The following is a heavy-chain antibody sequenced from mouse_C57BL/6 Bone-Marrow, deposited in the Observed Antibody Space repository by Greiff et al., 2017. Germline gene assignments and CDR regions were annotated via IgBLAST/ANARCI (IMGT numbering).Heavy chain of an antibody. CDR1: VYTFTSYW. V-gene: IGHV1-55*01. CDR2: IYPRSGNT. J-gene: IGHJ2*01. CDR3: ARPEDY. Sequence: QVQLQQPGAELVKPGASVQMSCKASVYTFTSYWITWVKQRPGQGLEWIGEIYPRSGNTYYNEKFKGKATLTADKSSSTAYMELRSLTSEDSAVYFCARPEDYWGQGTTLTVSS.